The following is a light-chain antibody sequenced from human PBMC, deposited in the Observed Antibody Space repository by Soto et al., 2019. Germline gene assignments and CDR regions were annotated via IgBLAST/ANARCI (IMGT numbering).Light chain of an antibody. Sequence: EIVMTPSPATLSVSPGERATLSCRASQSVSSSYLAWYQQKPGQAPKVLIYRASSRATGIPDRFSGSGSGTDFTLTISRLEPEDFAVYYCQQYGSSPLTFGGGTKVDI. J-gene: IGKJ4*01. CDR2: RAS. CDR1: QSVSSSY. CDR3: QQYGSSPLT. V-gene: IGKV3-20*01.